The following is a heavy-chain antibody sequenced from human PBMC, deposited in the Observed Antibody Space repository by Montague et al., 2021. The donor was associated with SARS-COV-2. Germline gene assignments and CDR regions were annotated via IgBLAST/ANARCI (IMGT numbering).Heavy chain of an antibody. CDR3: ARGSGWMGNAFDI. Sequence: SETLSLTCTVSGGSISSYYWSWIRQPPGKGLEWIGYIYYSGSTNYNPSXKSRVTISVDTSKNQSSLKLSSVTAADTAVYYCARGSGWMGNAFDIWGQGTMVTVSS. D-gene: IGHD6-19*01. V-gene: IGHV4-59*01. CDR1: GGSISSYY. CDR2: IYYSGST. J-gene: IGHJ3*02.